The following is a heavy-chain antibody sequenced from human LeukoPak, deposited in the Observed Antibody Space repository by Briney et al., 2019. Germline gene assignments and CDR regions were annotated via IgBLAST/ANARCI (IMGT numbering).Heavy chain of an antibody. Sequence: GGSLRLSCAVSGFTFSSYEMNWVRQAPGKGLEWISYISSGGSTIYYAGSVKGRFTISRDNAKNSLYLQMNSLRAEDTAVYYCARDYGGNYRAHIDYWGQGTLVTVCS. CDR3: ARDYGGNYRAHIDY. V-gene: IGHV3-48*03. D-gene: IGHD4-23*01. CDR2: ISSGGSTI. J-gene: IGHJ4*02. CDR1: GFTFSSYE.